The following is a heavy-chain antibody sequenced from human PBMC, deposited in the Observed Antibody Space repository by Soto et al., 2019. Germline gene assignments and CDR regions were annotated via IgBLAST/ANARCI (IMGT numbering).Heavy chain of an antibody. J-gene: IGHJ4*02. CDR3: ARMNYGGEEYYFDY. D-gene: IGHD4-17*01. Sequence: GGSLRLSCAASGFTFSSYGMHWVRQAPGKGLEWVAVIWYDGSNKYYADSVKGRFTISRDNSKNTLYLQMNSLRAEDTAVYYCARMNYGGEEYYFDYWGQGTLVTVSS. CDR2: IWYDGSNK. CDR1: GFTFSSYG. V-gene: IGHV3-33*01.